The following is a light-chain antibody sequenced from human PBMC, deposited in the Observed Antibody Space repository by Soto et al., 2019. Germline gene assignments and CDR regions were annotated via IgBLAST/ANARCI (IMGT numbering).Light chain of an antibody. J-gene: IGKJ2*01. CDR2: GES. CDR3: QQYNNWLPYT. V-gene: IGKV3-15*01. Sequence: EIVMTQSPATLSVSPGERATLSCRASQSVSSNLAWYQQKPGQAPRLIIYGESTRATGIPARFSGSGSGTEFTLTISSLQSEDFAVYYCQQYNNWLPYTFGQGNKLEIK. CDR1: QSVSSN.